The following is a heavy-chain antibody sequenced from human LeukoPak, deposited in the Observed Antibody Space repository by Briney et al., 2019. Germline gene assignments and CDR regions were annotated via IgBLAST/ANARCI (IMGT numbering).Heavy chain of an antibody. J-gene: IGHJ1*01. Sequence: GGSLRLSCAASGFTFSSYAMSWVRQAPGKGLEWVSAISGSGGSTYYADSVKGRFTISRDNSKNTLYLQMNSLRAEDTAVYYCAKGVWQWLETAAEYLQHWGQGTLVTVSS. CDR1: GFTFSSYA. V-gene: IGHV3-23*01. D-gene: IGHD6-19*01. CDR2: ISGSGGST. CDR3: AKGVWQWLETAAEYLQH.